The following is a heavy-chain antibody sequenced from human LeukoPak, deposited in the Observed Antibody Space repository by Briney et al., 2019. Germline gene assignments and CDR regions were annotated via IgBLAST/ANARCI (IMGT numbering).Heavy chain of an antibody. Sequence: SETLSLTCTVSGGSISSSSYYWGRIRQPPGKGLEWIGTIYYSGSTYHNPSLKSRVTISVDTSKNQFSLELSSVTAADTAVYFCARHTIDMAAIILGFYFDFWGQGTLVTVSS. V-gene: IGHV4-39*01. CDR3: ARHTIDMAAIILGFYFDF. CDR2: IYYSGST. D-gene: IGHD5-24*01. J-gene: IGHJ4*02. CDR1: GGSISSSSYY.